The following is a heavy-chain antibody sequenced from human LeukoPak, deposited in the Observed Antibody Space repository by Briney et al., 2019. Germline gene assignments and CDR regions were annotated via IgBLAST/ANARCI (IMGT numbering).Heavy chain of an antibody. D-gene: IGHD1-26*01. CDR1: GLTFSRHG. CDR2: ISTSGDIT. J-gene: IGHJ4*02. Sequence: GGSLRLSCVVSGLTFSRHGMTWLRQAPGKGLEWVSTISTSGDITFYAASVKGRFTISRDNSKDTLYLQMSSLRAEDTAVYYCATRPMGGTLPPHYYFDFWGQGTLVTVSS. CDR3: ATRPMGGTLPPHYYFDF. V-gene: IGHV3-23*01.